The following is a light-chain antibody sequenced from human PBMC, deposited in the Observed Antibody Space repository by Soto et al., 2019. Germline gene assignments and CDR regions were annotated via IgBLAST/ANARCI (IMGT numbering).Light chain of an antibody. V-gene: IGLV1-40*01. J-gene: IGLJ1*01. CDR1: SSNIGASYE. CDR3: QSYDSSLSGYV. CDR2: GNN. Sequence: QSVLTQPPSVSGVPGQRVTISCTGSSSNIGASYEVHWYQQLPGRAPKLLIYGNNNRPSGVPDRFSGSKSGTSGSLAITGLQAEDEADYYCQSYDSSLSGYVFGTGTKLTVL.